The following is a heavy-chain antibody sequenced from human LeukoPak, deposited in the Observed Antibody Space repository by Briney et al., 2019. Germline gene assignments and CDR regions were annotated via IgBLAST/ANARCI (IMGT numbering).Heavy chain of an antibody. CDR3: ARGVPGIQIWLRKGRFDY. Sequence: SETLSLTCAVYGGSFSGYYWSWIRQPPGKGLEWIGEINHSGSTNYNPSLKSRVTISVDTSKNQFSLKLSSVTAADTAVYYCARGVPGIQIWLRKGRFDYRGQGTLVTVSS. D-gene: IGHD5-18*01. CDR2: INHSGST. CDR1: GGSFSGYY. J-gene: IGHJ4*02. V-gene: IGHV4-34*01.